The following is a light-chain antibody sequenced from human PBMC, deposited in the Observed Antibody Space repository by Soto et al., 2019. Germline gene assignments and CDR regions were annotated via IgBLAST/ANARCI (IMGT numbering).Light chain of an antibody. Sequence: QSVLTQPPSLSGTPGQRVTISCSGSNSNIGRYSVNWYQHFPGTAPKILIYSDDERHSGVPDRFSGSKSGTSASLAISGLQSEDDAEYYCAAWDDNLNGPLFGGGTKLTVL. CDR3: AAWDDNLNGPL. CDR2: SDD. J-gene: IGLJ3*02. CDR1: NSNIGRYS. V-gene: IGLV1-44*01.